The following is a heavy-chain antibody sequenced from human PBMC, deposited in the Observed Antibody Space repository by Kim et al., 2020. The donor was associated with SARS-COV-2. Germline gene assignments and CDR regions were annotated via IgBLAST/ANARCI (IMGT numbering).Heavy chain of an antibody. CDR3: AREGRYYDSSGYYFFDY. D-gene: IGHD3-22*01. V-gene: IGHV3-30*07. J-gene: IGHJ4*02. Sequence: VKGRFTISRDNSKNTLYLQMTSLRAEDTAVYYCAREGRYYDSSGYYFFDYWGQGTLVTVSS.